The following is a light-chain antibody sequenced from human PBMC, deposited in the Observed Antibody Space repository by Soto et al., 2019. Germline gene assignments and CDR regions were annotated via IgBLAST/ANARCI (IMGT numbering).Light chain of an antibody. CDR2: SNI. CDR3: QSYDSSLGGSKGV. CDR1: SSDIGAGYD. V-gene: IGLV1-40*01. J-gene: IGLJ3*02. Sequence: QSVLTQPPSMSGAPGQRVTISCTGSSSDIGAGYDVHWYQQFPGTAPKLLIYSNINRPSGVPDRFSGSKSGTSASLAITGLQAEDEADYYCQSYDSSLGGSKGVFGGGTTLTVL.